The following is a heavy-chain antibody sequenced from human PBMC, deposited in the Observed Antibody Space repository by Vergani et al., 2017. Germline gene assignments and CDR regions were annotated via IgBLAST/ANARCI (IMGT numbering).Heavy chain of an antibody. V-gene: IGHV3-23*04. D-gene: IGHD3-3*01. CDR1: GFTFSSYS. CDR3: AKGKSYYDFWSGYYAFDY. CDR2: ISSSGGST. Sequence: EVQLVESGGGLVKPGGSLRLSCAASGFTFSSYSMNWVRQAPGKGLEWVSSISSSGGSTYYADSVKGRFTISRDNSKNTLYLQMNSLRAEDTAVYYCAKGKSYYDFWSGYYAFDYWGQGTLVTVSS. J-gene: IGHJ4*02.